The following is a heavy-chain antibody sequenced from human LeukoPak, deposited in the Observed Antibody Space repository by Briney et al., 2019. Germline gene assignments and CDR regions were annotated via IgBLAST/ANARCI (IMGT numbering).Heavy chain of an antibody. CDR1: GFTFSSYA. V-gene: IGHV3-23*01. Sequence: GGSLRLSCAASGFTFSSYAMSWVRQAPGKGLAWVSSISYSGGSTYYADSVKGHFTISRDNSKNTLYLQMNSLRAEDTAVYYCAKGSGSDAFDIWGQGTMVTVSP. CDR2: ISYSGGST. CDR3: AKGSGSDAFDI. J-gene: IGHJ3*02.